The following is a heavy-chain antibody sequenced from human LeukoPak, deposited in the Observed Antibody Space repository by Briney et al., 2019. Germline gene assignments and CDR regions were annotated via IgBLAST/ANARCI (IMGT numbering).Heavy chain of an antibody. J-gene: IGHJ6*03. CDR1: GYTFTSYD. D-gene: IGHD1-1*01. CDR2: MNPNSGNT. CDR3: ARGNEYGNYYYYYMDV. V-gene: IGHV1-8*01. Sequence: ASVKVSCKASGYTFTSYDINWVRQATGQGLEWMGWMNPNSGNTGYAQKFQGRVTMTRNTSISTAYMELSSLRSEDTAVYYCARGNEYGNYYYYYMDVWGKGTTVTVSS.